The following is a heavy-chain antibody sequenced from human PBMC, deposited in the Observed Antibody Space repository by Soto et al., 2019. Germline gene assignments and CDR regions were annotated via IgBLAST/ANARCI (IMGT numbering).Heavy chain of an antibody. J-gene: IGHJ4*02. Sequence: QVHLQEPGPGLLKPSQTLSLPSPFPGGSLTIGTYGNWSRQHQGGGLEWIGSIYYSEKAYYNPSLKSRATMSVDTSKNQFSLKLSSVTAADTAVYYCARCGDSRGYYQQFDYWGQGTLVTVSS. V-gene: IGHV4-31*02. CDR2: IYYSEKA. CDR1: GGSLTIGTY. CDR3: ARCGDSRGYYQQFDY. D-gene: IGHD3-22*01.